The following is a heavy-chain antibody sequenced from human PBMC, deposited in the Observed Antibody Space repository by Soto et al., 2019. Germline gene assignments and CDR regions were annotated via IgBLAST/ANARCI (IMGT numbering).Heavy chain of an antibody. Sequence: GGSLRLSCAASGFTFSSYWMSWVRQAPGKGLEWVANIKQDGSEKYYVDSVKGRFTISRDNAKNSLYLQMNSLRAEDTAVYYCAREDSSSSDNYYYYGMDVWGQGTTVTVSS. CDR3: AREDSSSSDNYYYYGMDV. V-gene: IGHV3-7*01. J-gene: IGHJ6*02. CDR1: GFTFSSYW. D-gene: IGHD6-6*01. CDR2: IKQDGSEK.